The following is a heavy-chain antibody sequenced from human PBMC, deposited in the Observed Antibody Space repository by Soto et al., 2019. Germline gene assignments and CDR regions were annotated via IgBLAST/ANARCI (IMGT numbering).Heavy chain of an antibody. V-gene: IGHV3-74*01. CDR2: INSGDGSIT. D-gene: IGHD3-16*01. Sequence: EVQLVESGGGLVQPGGSLRLSCAASGFTSSSYWMHWVRQAPGKGLVLVSRINSGDGSITGYADSVKGRFTVSRDNAKNTLYLQLNSLGVEDTAVYYCARGPRLGFYGMDVWGQGTTVTVSS. CDR3: ARGPRLGFYGMDV. CDR1: GFTSSSYW. J-gene: IGHJ6*02.